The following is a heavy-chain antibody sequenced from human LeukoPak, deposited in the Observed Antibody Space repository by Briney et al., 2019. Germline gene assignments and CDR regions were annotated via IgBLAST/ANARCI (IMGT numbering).Heavy chain of an antibody. CDR2: INHSGST. J-gene: IGHJ3*02. D-gene: IGHD3-22*01. Sequence: PSETLSLTCAVYGGSFSGYYWSWIRQPPGKGLEWIGEINHSGSTNYNPSLKSRVTISVDTSKNQFSLKLSSVTAADTAVYYCARAGLDSSGYYLGRDDAFDIWGQGTMVTVSS. CDR1: GGSFSGYY. CDR3: ARAGLDSSGYYLGRDDAFDI. V-gene: IGHV4-34*01.